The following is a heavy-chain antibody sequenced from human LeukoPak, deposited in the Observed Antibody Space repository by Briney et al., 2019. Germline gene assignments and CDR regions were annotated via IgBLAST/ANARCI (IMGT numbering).Heavy chain of an antibody. V-gene: IGHV1-24*01. Sequence: ASVKVSCKVSGYSLTELSMDWVRQAPGKGLEWMGGFDPEEDDTIYAQKFQGRVTMTEDTSTDTAYMELSSLTSEDTAVYYCATNSGSYFLYWGQGTLVTVSS. CDR1: GYSLTELS. CDR2: FDPEEDDT. J-gene: IGHJ4*02. D-gene: IGHD1-26*01. CDR3: ATNSGSYFLY.